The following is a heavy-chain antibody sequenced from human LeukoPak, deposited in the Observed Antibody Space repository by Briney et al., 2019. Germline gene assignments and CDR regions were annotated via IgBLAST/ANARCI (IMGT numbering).Heavy chain of an antibody. D-gene: IGHD3-3*01. J-gene: IGHJ4*02. Sequence: ASVKVSCKASGYTFTTHYIHWVRQAPGQGLEWMVIVNPSDGGSSYAPRFQGRVTMNRDTSTSTVYMELSSLRSEDTAVYFCARSLITRSLEWLFPFDHWGRGTLVTVSS. V-gene: IGHV1-46*01. CDR2: VNPSDGGS. CDR3: ARSLITRSLEWLFPFDH. CDR1: GYTFTTHY.